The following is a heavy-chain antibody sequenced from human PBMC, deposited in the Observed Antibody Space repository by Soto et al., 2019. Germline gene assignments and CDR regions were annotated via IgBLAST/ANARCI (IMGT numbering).Heavy chain of an antibody. CDR1: GGSIRSSSYY. D-gene: IGHD3-3*01. J-gene: IGHJ4*02. Sequence: QLQLQESGPGLVKPSETLSLTCTVSGGSIRSSSYYWGWIRQPPGKGLEWIGSIYYSGPTYYNPSLKSRVTISVDTPKTRFSLKLSSATAAYTAGYYCARHGGDYDSPFDYWGQGTLVTVSS. CDR2: IYYSGPT. V-gene: IGHV4-39*01. CDR3: ARHGGDYDSPFDY.